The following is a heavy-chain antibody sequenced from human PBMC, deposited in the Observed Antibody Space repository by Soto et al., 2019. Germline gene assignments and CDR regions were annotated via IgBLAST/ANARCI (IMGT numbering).Heavy chain of an antibody. V-gene: IGHV4-31*03. CDR3: ASLDYGGNSEYAFDI. D-gene: IGHD4-17*01. CDR2: IYYSGST. J-gene: IGHJ3*02. CDR1: GGSISSGGYY. Sequence: SETLSLTCTVSGGSISSGGYYWSWIRQHPGKGLEWIGYIYYSGSTYYNPSLKSRVTISVDTSKNQFSLKLSSVTAADTAVYYCASLDYGGNSEYAFDIWGQGTMVT.